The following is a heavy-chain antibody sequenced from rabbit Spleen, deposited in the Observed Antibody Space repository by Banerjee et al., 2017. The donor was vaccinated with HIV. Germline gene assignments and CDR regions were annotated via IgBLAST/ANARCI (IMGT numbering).Heavy chain of an antibody. D-gene: IGHD6-1*01. CDR2: IVPIFGRT. V-gene: IGHV1S47*01. Sequence: QEQLVESGGGLVQPGGSLKLSCKASGFDFSVYGLSWVRQAPGKGLEWIGYIVPIFGRTYYASWVNGRFTISSHNAQNTLYLQLNSLTAADTATYFCARGEHFSVGFSAFAIYLDLWGQGTLVTVS. CDR1: GFDFSVYG. CDR3: ARGEHFSVGFSAFAIYLDL. J-gene: IGHJ3*01.